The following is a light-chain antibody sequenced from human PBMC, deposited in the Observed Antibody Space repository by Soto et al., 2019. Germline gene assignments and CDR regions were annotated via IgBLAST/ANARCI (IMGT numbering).Light chain of an antibody. V-gene: IGLV1-40*01. CDR1: SSNIGAGYD. J-gene: IGLJ2*01. CDR2: GNS. Sequence: QLVLTQPPSVSGAPGQRVTISCTGSSSNIGAGYDVHWYQQLPGTAPKLLIYGNSNRPSGVPDRFSGSKSGPSASLAITGLQAEDEAHYYCQSYDSSLSGSVVFGGGTKVTVL. CDR3: QSYDSSLSGSVV.